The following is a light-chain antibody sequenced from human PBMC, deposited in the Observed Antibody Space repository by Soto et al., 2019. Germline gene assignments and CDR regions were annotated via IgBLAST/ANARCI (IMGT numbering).Light chain of an antibody. V-gene: IGLV2-8*01. CDR1: SSDVGGYDH. CDR2: EVT. CDR3: QSFDKYLSAVV. J-gene: IGLJ2*01. Sequence: QSALTQPPSASGSPGQSVTIPCTGTSSDVGGYDHVSWYQQHPGKAPKLMIYEVTKRPAGVPDRFSGSKSGNTASLTVSGLQAEDEADYYCQSFDKYLSAVVFGGGTKLTVL.